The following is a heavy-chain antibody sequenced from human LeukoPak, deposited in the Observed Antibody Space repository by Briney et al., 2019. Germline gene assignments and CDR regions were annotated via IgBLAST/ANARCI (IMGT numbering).Heavy chain of an antibody. D-gene: IGHD5-12*01. V-gene: IGHV1-69*13. J-gene: IGHJ6*03. CDR3: ASRLGYSGHSGPNYYYYYYMDV. Sequence: ASVKVSCKASGGTFSSYAISWVRQAPGQGLEWMGGIIPIFGTANYAQKFQGRVTITADESTSTAYMELSSLRSEDTAVYYCASRLGYSGHSGPNYYYYYYMDVWGKGTTVTISS. CDR2: IIPIFGTA. CDR1: GGTFSSYA.